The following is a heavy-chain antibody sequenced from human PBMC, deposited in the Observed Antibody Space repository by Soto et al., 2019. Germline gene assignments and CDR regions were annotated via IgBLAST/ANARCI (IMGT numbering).Heavy chain of an antibody. V-gene: IGHV4-30-2*01. CDR2: IYHSGST. CDR3: ARGPPLGY. J-gene: IGHJ4*02. Sequence: QLQLQESGSGLVKPSQTLSLTCAVSGGSISSGGYSWSWIRLPPGKGLECIGYIYHSGSTYYSPSLKSRVTISVDRSKNHVSLKLSSVTAADTSGYYCARGPPLGYWGQGTLVTVSA. D-gene: IGHD3-3*01. CDR1: GGSISSGGYS.